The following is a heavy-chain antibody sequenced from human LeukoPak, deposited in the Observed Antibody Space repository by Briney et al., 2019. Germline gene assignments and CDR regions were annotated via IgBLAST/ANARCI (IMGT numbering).Heavy chain of an antibody. Sequence: SETLSLTCSVSGGSISSSSYYWAWIRQPPGKELQWISSIYYSGSTYYNPFLRSRVTMSVDTSKNQFSLKLTYVTAADTAVCYCARLVAAKLTFDPWGQGTLVTVSS. CDR3: ARLVAAKLTFDP. V-gene: IGHV4-39*01. CDR2: IYYSGST. CDR1: GGSISSSSYY. J-gene: IGHJ5*02. D-gene: IGHD2-15*01.